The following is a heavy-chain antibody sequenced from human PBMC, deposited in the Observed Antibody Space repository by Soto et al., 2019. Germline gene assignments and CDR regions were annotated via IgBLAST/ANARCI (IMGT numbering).Heavy chain of an antibody. CDR2: ISTYSGNT. D-gene: IGHD2-2*01. Sequence: ASVKVSCKASGYTFTSYVISWVRQAPGQGLEWMGWISTYSGNTNYEHKLQGRVTMTTDTSTRTAYMELRSLRSDDTAVYYCARDGCNTASCHPDAFDVWGQGTMVTVSS. J-gene: IGHJ3*01. CDR1: GYTFTSYV. CDR3: ARDGCNTASCHPDAFDV. V-gene: IGHV1-18*01.